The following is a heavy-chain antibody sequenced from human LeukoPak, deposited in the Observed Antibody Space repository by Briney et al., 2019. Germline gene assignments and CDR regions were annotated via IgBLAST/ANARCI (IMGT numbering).Heavy chain of an antibody. J-gene: IGHJ4*02. Sequence: GGSLRLSCAASGFTVSSXXXXXXXXAXXXXXXXXXXIYSGGSTYYADSVKXRXTXXRDNSKNTLYLQMDSLRAEDTAVYYCASATPEGRPRVGYFDYWGQGTLVTVSS. CDR3: ASATPEGRPRVGYFDY. V-gene: IGHV3-53*01. CDR2: IYSGGST. CDR1: GFTVSSXX. D-gene: IGHD2-2*02.